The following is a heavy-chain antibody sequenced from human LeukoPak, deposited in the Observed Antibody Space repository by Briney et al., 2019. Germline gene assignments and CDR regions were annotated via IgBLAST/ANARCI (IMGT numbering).Heavy chain of an antibody. Sequence: SETLSLTCTVSGGSISGGFYDWYRIRQPAGKGLEWIGHIYTSKSMNYNPSLKSRVSMSIDTSKNQFSLKLSSVTAADAAVYYCARDIGNHFGGLDHYYYDYWGPGTLVTVSS. D-gene: IGHD2-15*01. CDR1: GGSISGGFYD. J-gene: IGHJ4*02. V-gene: IGHV4-61*09. CDR2: IYTSKSM. CDR3: ARDIGNHFGGLDHYYYDY.